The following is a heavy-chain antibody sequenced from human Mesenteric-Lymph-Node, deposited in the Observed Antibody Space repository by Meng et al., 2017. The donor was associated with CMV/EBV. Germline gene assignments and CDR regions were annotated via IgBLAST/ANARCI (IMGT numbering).Heavy chain of an antibody. CDR3: ARHVAGASDY. Sequence: KVSCKGSGYIFTNYWIGWVRQMPGKGLEWMAIIYPGDSDTRYSPSFQGQVTISADKSISTAYLQWSSLKASDTAMYYCARHVAGASDYWGQGTLVTVSS. D-gene: IGHD1-26*01. CDR2: IYPGDSDT. J-gene: IGHJ4*02. V-gene: IGHV5-51*01. CDR1: GYIFTNYW.